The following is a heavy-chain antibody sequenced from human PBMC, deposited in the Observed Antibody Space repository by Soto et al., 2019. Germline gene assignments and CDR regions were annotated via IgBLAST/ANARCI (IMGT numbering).Heavy chain of an antibody. V-gene: IGHV3-9*01. CDR3: ATGGYYGSGSYYSSPASYYYGMDV. CDR1: GFTFDDYA. Sequence: SLRLSCAASGFTFDDYAMHWVRQAPGKGLEWVSGISWNSGSIGYADSVKGRFTISRDNAKNSLYLQMNRLRAEDTALYCCATGGYYGSGSYYSSPASYYYGMDVWGQGTTVTSP. J-gene: IGHJ6*02. D-gene: IGHD3-10*01. CDR2: ISWNSGSI.